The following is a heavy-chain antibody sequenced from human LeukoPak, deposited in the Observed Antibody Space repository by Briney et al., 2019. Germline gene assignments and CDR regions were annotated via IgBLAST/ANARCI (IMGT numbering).Heavy chain of an antibody. CDR3: ARDRSSSDY. V-gene: IGHV1-18*04. CDR1: GYTFSNYI. D-gene: IGHD3-10*01. CDR2: TSAYNGNT. Sequence: GASVTVSCKASGYTFSNYIISWVRQAPGQGLEWMGCTSAYNGNTNYAQKLQGRVTMTTDTSTSTAYMELRSLRSDDTAVYYCARDRSSSDYWGQGTLVTVSP. J-gene: IGHJ4*02.